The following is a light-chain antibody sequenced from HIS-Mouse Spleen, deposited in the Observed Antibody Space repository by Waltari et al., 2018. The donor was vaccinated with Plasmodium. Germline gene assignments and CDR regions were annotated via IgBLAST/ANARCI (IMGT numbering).Light chain of an antibody. Sequence: QSALTQPPSASGSPGQSVTISCPGTSSAVGCYNYVSWYQQHPGKAPKLMIYEVSKRPSGVPDRFSGSKSGNTASLTVSGLQAEDEADYYCSSYAGSNNLVFGGGTKLTVL. J-gene: IGLJ2*01. CDR1: SSAVGCYNY. V-gene: IGLV2-8*01. CDR2: EVS. CDR3: SSYAGSNNLV.